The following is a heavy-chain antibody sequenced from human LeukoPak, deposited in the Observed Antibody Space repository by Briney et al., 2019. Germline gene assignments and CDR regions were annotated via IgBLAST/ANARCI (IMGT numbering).Heavy chain of an antibody. D-gene: IGHD1-1*01. V-gene: IGHV1-8*01. Sequence: ASVKVSCKASGYTFTSYDINWARQATGQGLEWMGWMNPNSGNTGYAQKFPGRVTMTRNTSISTAYMALSSLRSQDTAVYYCARVPHYGMDVWGQGTTVTVSS. CDR2: MNPNSGNT. CDR3: ARVPHYGMDV. J-gene: IGHJ6*02. CDR1: GYTFTSYD.